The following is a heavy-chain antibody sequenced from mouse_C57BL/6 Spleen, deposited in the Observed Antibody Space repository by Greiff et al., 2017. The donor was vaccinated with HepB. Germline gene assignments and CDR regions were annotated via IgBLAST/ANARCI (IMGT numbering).Heavy chain of an antibody. CDR2: ISYDGSN. D-gene: IGHD2-4*01. CDR3: ARQSAYYDYFDY. Sequence: EVKLVESGPGLVKPSQSLSLTCSVTGYSITSGYYWNWIRQFPGNKLEWMGYISYDGSNNYNPSLKNRIFITRGTSKNQFFLKLNSVTTEDTATYYCARQSAYYDYFDYWGQGTTLTVSS. J-gene: IGHJ2*01. V-gene: IGHV3-6*01. CDR1: GYSITSGYY.